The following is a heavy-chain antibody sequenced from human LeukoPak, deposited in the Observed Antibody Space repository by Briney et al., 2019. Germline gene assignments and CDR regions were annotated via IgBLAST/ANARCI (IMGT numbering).Heavy chain of an antibody. CDR2: IYPGDSDT. J-gene: IGHJ4*02. CDR1: GYSFTSYR. D-gene: IGHD3-22*01. Sequence: GESLKISCKASGYSFTSYRIGWVRQMPGKGLEWMGIIYPGDSDTSYSPSFQGQVTISADKSISTAYLQWSSLKASDTAMYYCASSRDYDSSGYDYWGQGTPVTVSS. CDR3: ASSRDYDSSGYDY. V-gene: IGHV5-51*01.